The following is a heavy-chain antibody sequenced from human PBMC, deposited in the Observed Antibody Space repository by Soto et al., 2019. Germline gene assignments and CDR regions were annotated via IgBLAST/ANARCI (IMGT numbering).Heavy chain of an antibody. CDR1: GGSVTTGSYY. D-gene: IGHD4-17*01. J-gene: IGHJ4*02. CDR2: IYYSGST. Sequence: QVQLQESGPGLVKPSETLSLTCTVSGGSVTTGSYYWSWIRQPPGKGLEWIGYIYYSGSTNHNPSLKSRVTISVDTSKNQCSLKLRSVTAADTAVYYCANYPTTVTSDYWGQGTLVTVSS. CDR3: ANYPTTVTSDY. V-gene: IGHV4-61*01.